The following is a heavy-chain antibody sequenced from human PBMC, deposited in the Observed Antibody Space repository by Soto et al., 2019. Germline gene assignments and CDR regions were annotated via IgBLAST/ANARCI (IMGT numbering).Heavy chain of an antibody. V-gene: IGHV1-69*01. CDR3: AKTLGIEPFGTYGLEV. CDR1: GGNFNTFA. CDR2: IIPISSTT. J-gene: IGHJ6*02. Sequence: QVELVQSGAEVKKPGSSVKVSCKASGGNFNTFAISWVRQAPGQGLEWMGEIIPISSTTKSAHKFQDRVTISADGSSSTVHMELRSLKSADTAICLCAKTLGIEPFGTYGLEVGGQGTTVSVSS. D-gene: IGHD7-27*01.